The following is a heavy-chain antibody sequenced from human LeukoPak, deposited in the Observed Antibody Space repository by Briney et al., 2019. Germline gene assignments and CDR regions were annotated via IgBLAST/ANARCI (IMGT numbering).Heavy chain of an antibody. CDR2: ISTSSNYI. D-gene: IGHD6-13*01. CDR3: ASSEAAAVYNWFDP. V-gene: IGHV3-21*01. J-gene: IGHJ5*02. Sequence: PGGSLRLSCAASGFTFGAYTMNWVRQAPGKGLEWVSSISTSSNYIYYADSVKGRFTISRDNAKNSLYLQMNSLRAEDTAVYYCASSEAAAVYNWFDPWGQGTLVTVSS. CDR1: GFTFGAYT.